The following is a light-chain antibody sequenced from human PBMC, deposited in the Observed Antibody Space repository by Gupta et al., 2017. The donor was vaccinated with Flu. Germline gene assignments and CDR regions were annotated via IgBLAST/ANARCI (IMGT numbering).Light chain of an antibody. J-gene: IGLJ3*02. CDR2: HDN. V-gene: IGLV3-1*01. CDR1: KLGDKY. CDR3: QTGDSNTANWV. Sequence: TTTITGSGNKLGDKYAFWYHHTADQAPVLLIYHDNRRPSGIPERFSGSNSGTTATLTITGPQARDEADYYCQTGDSNTANWVFGGGTKLTVL.